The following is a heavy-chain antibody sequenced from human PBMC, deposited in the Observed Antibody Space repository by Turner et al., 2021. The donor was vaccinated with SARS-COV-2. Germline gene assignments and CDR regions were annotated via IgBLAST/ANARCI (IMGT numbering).Heavy chain of an antibody. Sequence: QVQLMESGGGVVQPGRSLSVSCAGTGFTVSNYAMHWVRQAPGKGLEWVAVISYDGSNKYYADSVKGRFTISRDNSKNSLYLQMNSLRAEDTAVYYCARVGTKGSTEQWGQGTLVTVSS. D-gene: IGHD1-1*01. J-gene: IGHJ4*02. CDR2: ISYDGSNK. CDR3: ARVGTKGSTEQ. CDR1: GFTVSNYA. V-gene: IGHV3-30-3*01.